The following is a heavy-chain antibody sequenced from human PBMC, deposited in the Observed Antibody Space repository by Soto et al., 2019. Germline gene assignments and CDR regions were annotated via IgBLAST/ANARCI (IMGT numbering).Heavy chain of an antibody. CDR1: GGSISSCY. V-gene: IGHV4-59*01. Sequence: SETLSLTCTVSGGSISSCYWSWIRQPPGKGLEWILYIYYSGSTNYNPSLKSRVTISVETSKKKFSLKLSSVTAADTAVYYCARDRRVRDPHYYYGMDXWGQGTTLTVS. CDR2: IYYSGST. D-gene: IGHD3-10*01. J-gene: IGHJ6*02. CDR3: ARDRRVRDPHYYYGMDX.